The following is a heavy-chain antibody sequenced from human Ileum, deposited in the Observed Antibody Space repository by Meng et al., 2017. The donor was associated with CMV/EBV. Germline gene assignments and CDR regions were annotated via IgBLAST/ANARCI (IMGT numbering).Heavy chain of an antibody. J-gene: IGHJ4*02. CDR1: GGAMSSYY. CDR2: IYTSGSS. CDR3: AREGPTDWGRALDY. D-gene: IGHD7-27*01. Sequence: PQESGPGLVKPLETPSLTCTVPGGAMSSYYWSWIRQPAGKGLEWIARIYTSGSSNYNSSLKSRVTMSVDTSKNQFSMKLISVTAADTAVYYCAREGPTDWGRALDYWGQGTLVTVSS. V-gene: IGHV4-4*07.